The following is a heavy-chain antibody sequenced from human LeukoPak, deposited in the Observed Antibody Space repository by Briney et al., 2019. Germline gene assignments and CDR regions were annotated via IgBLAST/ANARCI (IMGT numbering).Heavy chain of an antibody. CDR1: GGSISSSSYY. CDR2: IYYSGST. D-gene: IGHD5-18*01. CDR3: AGNGPAMGFDY. Sequence: SETLSLTCTVSGGSISSSSYYWGWIRQPPGRGLEWIGSIYYSGSTYYNPSLKSRVTISVDTSKNQFSLKLSSVTAAGTAVYYCAGNGPAMGFDYWGQGTLVTVSS. V-gene: IGHV4-39*07. J-gene: IGHJ4*02.